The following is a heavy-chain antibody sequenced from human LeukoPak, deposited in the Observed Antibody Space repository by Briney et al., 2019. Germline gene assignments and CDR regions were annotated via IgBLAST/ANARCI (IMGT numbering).Heavy chain of an antibody. Sequence: SETLSLTCTVSGGYTGSHYWSWIRQPAGKGLEWIGRISPSGSTHYNPSLGSRVTMSVDTSKNYFSLRLSSVTAADTAVYYCARDFYASGFYFWFDPWGQGMLVTVSS. V-gene: IGHV4-4*07. CDR2: ISPSGST. D-gene: IGHD2/OR15-2a*01. CDR3: ARDFYASGFYFWFDP. J-gene: IGHJ5*02. CDR1: GGYTGSHY.